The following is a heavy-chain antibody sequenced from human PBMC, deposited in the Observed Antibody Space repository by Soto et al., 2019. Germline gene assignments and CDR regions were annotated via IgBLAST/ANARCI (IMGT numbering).Heavy chain of an antibody. V-gene: IGHV5-51*01. CDR2: IYPGDSDT. CDR1: GYSLTSYW. CDR3: ARTRITMVRGLSFWFDP. Sequence: PGESLKISCKGSGYSLTSYWIGWVRQMPGKGLEWMGIIYPGDSDTRYSPSFQGQVTISADKSISTAYLQWSSLKASDTAMYYCARTRITMVRGLSFWFDPWGQRTLVTVSS. D-gene: IGHD3-10*01. J-gene: IGHJ5*02.